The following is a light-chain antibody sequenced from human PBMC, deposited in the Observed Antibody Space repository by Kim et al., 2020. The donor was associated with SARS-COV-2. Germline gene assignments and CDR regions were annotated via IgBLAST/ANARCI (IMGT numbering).Light chain of an antibody. Sequence: DTQMTQSPSTLSASVGDRVTITCRASQSISSWLAWYEQKAGKAPKLLIYKASSLESGVPSRFSGSGSGTEFTLTISSLQPDDFATYYCQQYNNYPNTFGQGTKLEI. CDR3: QQYNNYPNT. CDR1: QSISSW. V-gene: IGKV1-5*03. CDR2: KAS. J-gene: IGKJ2*01.